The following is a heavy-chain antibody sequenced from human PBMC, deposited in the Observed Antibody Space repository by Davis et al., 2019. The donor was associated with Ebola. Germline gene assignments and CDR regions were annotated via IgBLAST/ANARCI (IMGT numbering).Heavy chain of an antibody. CDR3: AREEGLVLEWLFADY. J-gene: IGHJ4*02. Sequence: GESLKISCAASGFTFSSYSMNWVRQAPGKGLEWVSVIYSGGSTYYADSVKGRFTISRDNSKNTLYLQMNSLRAEDTAVYYCAREEGLVLEWLFADYWGQGTLVTVSS. CDR2: IYSGGST. CDR1: GFTFSSYS. V-gene: IGHV3-53*01. D-gene: IGHD3-3*01.